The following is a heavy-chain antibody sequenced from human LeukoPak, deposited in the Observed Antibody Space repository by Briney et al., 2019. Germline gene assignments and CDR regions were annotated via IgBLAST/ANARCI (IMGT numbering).Heavy chain of an antibody. J-gene: IGHJ3*02. D-gene: IGHD3-10*01. CDR2: ISGDGRNI. CDR3: AKAQNRGVIKDAFDI. CDR1: GFTFSSYW. V-gene: IGHV3-74*01. Sequence: GGSLRLSCGASGFTFSSYWMHWVRRDPRKGLVWVSRISGDGRNINYADSVRGRFTISRDNSKNTLYLQMNSLRAEDTAVYYCAKAQNRGVIKDAFDIWGQGTMVTVSS.